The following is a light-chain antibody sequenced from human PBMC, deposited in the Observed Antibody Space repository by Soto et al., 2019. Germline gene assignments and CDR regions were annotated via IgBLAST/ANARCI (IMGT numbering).Light chain of an antibody. CDR2: ANT. V-gene: IGLV1-40*01. CDR3: QSYDGSLKSVI. Sequence: QAVVTQPPSVSGAPGQRVTISCTGSSSNIGANYDVHWYHHLPGTAPKLLIYANTNRPSGVSDRFSGSKSGTSASLAITGLQAEDEGDFYCQSYDGSLKSVIFGGGTKVTVL. CDR1: SSNIGANYD. J-gene: IGLJ2*01.